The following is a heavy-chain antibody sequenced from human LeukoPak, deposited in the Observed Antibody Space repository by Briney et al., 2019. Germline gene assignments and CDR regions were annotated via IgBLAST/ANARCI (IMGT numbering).Heavy chain of an antibody. D-gene: IGHD4-23*01. CDR3: ARDLGGNYAFDI. J-gene: IGHJ3*02. Sequence: GGSLRLSCAASGFTFSSYAMHWVRQAPGKGLEWVAVISYDGSNKYYADSVKGRFTISRDNSKNTLDLQMDSLRAEDTAVYYCARDLGGNYAFDIWGQGTMVTVSS. CDR2: ISYDGSNK. CDR1: GFTFSSYA. V-gene: IGHV3-30-3*01.